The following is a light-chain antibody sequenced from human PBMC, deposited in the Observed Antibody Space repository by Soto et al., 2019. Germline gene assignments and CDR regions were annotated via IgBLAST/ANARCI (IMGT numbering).Light chain of an antibody. J-gene: IGLJ1*01. Sequence: QSVLTQPLSVSGSPGQSVAISCTGTSRDVDAYDFVSWYQHHPGKAPKLIISEVSKRPSGVSHRFSGSKSGNTASLTISGLQAEDEADYFCCSFAGSFYVFGTGTKVTVL. CDR3: CSFAGSFYV. CDR2: EVS. CDR1: SRDVDAYDF. V-gene: IGLV2-11*01.